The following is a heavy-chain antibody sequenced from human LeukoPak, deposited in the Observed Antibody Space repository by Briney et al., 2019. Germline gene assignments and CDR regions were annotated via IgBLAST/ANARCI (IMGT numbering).Heavy chain of an antibody. CDR2: MHEDGREK. J-gene: IGHJ6*02. CDR1: GFSLSRYW. V-gene: IGHV3-7*01. D-gene: IGHD2-21*02. CDR3: ASVWGSLESDWLRDAMDV. Sequence: GVSLRLSFVASGFSLSRYWMSWVRPAPGKGLAWVATMHEDGREKYYVASVKGRFTIYRDNAKNSLYLQMNSLRAEDRAVYYCASVWGSLESDWLRDAMDVWGQGTRVTVSS.